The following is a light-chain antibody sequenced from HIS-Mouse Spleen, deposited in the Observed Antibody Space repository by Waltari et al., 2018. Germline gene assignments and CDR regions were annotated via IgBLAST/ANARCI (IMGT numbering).Light chain of an antibody. CDR1: ALPKQS. V-gene: IGLV3-25*03. Sequence: SYELTQPPSVSVSPGQTARITCSGDALPKQSAYWYQQKPGQAPVLVIYKDSERPSGIPERFSVPSSGTTVTLTISGVQADYEADYYCQSADSSGTYVVFGGGTKLTVL. J-gene: IGLJ2*01. CDR3: QSADSSGTYVV. CDR2: KDS.